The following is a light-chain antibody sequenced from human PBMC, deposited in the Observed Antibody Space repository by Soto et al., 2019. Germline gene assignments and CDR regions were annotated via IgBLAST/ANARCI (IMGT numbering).Light chain of an antibody. J-gene: IGKJ5*01. V-gene: IGKV3D-20*02. Sequence: EIVLTQSPGTLSLSPGERATLSCRASQTITGNNLAWYQQKRGQAPRLIIYAASRRATGIPDRFSGSGSGTDFTLTISRLEPEDFAVYYCQQRMNWPLTFGQGTRLEIK. CDR3: QQRMNWPLT. CDR2: AAS. CDR1: QTITGNN.